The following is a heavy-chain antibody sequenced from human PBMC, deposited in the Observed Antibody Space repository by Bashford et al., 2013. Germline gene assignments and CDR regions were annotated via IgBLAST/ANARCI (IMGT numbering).Heavy chain of an antibody. Sequence: SETLSLTCTVSGWLHQQWWLLLELDPPAPREGPGVDWVHLLQWGAPTTTRPFKSRVTISVDTSKNQFSLKLSSVTAADTAVYYCARAGVVVPAAIRAFDIWGPRDNGHPSPQ. J-gene: IGHJ3*02. CDR1: GWLHQQWWLL. D-gene: IGHD2-2*01. CDR2: LLQWGAP. CDR3: ARAGVVVPAAIRAFDI. V-gene: IGHV4-31*03.